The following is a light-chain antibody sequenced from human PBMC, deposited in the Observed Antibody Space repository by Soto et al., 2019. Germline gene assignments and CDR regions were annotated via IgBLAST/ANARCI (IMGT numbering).Light chain of an antibody. CDR3: QQYGNSHFT. Sequence: EIVLTQSPGTLSLSPGERATLSCRASQSVASSYLAWYQQKPGQAPRLVIHGASSRATGIPDRFSGSGSGTDFILTISRLEPEDSAVYYCQQYGNSHFTFGPGTKVDIK. J-gene: IGKJ3*01. CDR1: QSVASSY. CDR2: GAS. V-gene: IGKV3-20*01.